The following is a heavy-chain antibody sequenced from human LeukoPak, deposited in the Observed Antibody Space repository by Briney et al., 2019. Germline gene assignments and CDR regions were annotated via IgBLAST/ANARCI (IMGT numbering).Heavy chain of an antibody. Sequence: SQTLSLTCTVSGGSISSGTYYWSWIRQPPGKGLEWIGYISHSGSTYYNPSLKSRVTISVDRSKNQFSLKLSSVTAADTAVYYCAKGAPAGDDAFDIWGQGTMVTVSS. CDR1: GGSISSGTYY. J-gene: IGHJ3*02. D-gene: IGHD2-2*01. V-gene: IGHV4-30-2*01. CDR2: ISHSGST. CDR3: AKGAPAGDDAFDI.